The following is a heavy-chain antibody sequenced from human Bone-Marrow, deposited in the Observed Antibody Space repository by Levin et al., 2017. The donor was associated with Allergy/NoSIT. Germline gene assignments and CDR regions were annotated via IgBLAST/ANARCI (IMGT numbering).Heavy chain of an antibody. CDR1: GGSISSGGYY. CDR3: ARGIIGDVRVAHKEAFDI. D-gene: IGHD2-8*02. V-gene: IGHV4-31*03. Sequence: LRLSCTVSGGSISSGGYYWTWIRQRPGKGLEWIGYMYYSGSTYYTPSLKSRVTMSVDTSKNQFSLKLSSVTAADTAVYYCARGIIGDVRVAHKEAFDIWGQGTMVSVSS. J-gene: IGHJ3*02. CDR2: MYYSGST.